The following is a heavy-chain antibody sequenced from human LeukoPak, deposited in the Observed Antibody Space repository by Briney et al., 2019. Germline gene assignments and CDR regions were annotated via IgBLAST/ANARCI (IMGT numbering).Heavy chain of an antibody. CDR3: ARSRYCSSTSCYPFDY. V-gene: IGHV4-59*08. Sequence: SETLSLTCTVSGGSISSYYWSWIRQPPGKGLEWIGYIYYSGSTNYNPSLKSRVTISVDTSKNQFSLKLSSVTAADTAVYYCARSRYCSSTSCYPFDYWGQGTLVTVSS. J-gene: IGHJ4*02. CDR1: GGSISSYY. CDR2: IYYSGST. D-gene: IGHD2-2*01.